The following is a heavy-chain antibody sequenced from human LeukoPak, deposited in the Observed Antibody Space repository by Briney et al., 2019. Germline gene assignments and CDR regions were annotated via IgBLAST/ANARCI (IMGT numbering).Heavy chain of an antibody. J-gene: IGHJ5*02. D-gene: IGHD3-10*01. Sequence: KPSETLSLTCTVSGGSLSRYYWSWIRPPPGGGLEWIGYILYRGSTNYNPSLKSRVTISVDTSKNQFSLKLSSVTAADTAVYYCARYYGSGSYYNVGLYWFDPWGQGTLVTVSS. V-gene: IGHV4-59*01. CDR3: ARYYGSGSYYNVGLYWFDP. CDR2: ILYRGST. CDR1: GGSLSRYY.